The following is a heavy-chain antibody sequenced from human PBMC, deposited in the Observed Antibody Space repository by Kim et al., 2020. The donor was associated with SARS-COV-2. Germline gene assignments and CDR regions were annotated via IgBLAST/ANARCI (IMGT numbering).Heavy chain of an antibody. CDR1: GLAFTTYE. CDR3: VREGSTFDY. D-gene: IGHD2-2*01. J-gene: IGHJ4*02. CDR2: ISTGGTI. Sequence: GGSLRLSCAASGLAFTTYEFNWVRQAPGKGLEWVSFISTGGTIYYADSVKGRFTISRDNAKNSLYLQMNSLRAEDTAVYFCVREGSTFDYWGQGTLVTVS. V-gene: IGHV3-48*03.